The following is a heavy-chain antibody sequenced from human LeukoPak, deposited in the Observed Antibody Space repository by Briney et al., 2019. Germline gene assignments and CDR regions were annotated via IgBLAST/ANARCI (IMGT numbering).Heavy chain of an antibody. CDR1: GFTFISYA. V-gene: IGHV3-23*01. CDR2: ISGSGGSP. J-gene: IGHJ4*02. D-gene: IGHD1-26*01. Sequence: VQPGGSLRLSCAASGFTFISYAMSWVRQAPGKGLEWVSAISGSGGSPYYADSVKGRFTISRYNSKNTLYLQMNSLRAEDTAVYYCAKDRGSYFDYWGQGTLVTVSS. CDR3: AKDRGSYFDY.